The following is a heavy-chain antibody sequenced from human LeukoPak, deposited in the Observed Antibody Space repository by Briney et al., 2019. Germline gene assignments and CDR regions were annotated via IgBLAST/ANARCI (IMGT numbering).Heavy chain of an antibody. V-gene: IGHV1-69*13. J-gene: IGHJ1*01. D-gene: IGHD6-19*01. CDR3: ARASIAVAGRVYFQH. CDR2: IIPIFGTA. CDR1: GGTFSSYA. Sequence: ASVTVSCKASGGTFSSYAISWVRQAPGQGLEWMGGIIPIFGTANYAQKFQGRVTITADESTSTAYMELSSLRSEDTAVYYCARASIAVAGRVYFQHWGQGTLVTVSS.